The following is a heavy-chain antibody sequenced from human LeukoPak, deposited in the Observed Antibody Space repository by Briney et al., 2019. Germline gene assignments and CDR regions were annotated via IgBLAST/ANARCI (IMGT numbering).Heavy chain of an antibody. V-gene: IGHV3-49*04. CDR2: IRNKAYGGTT. Sequence: PGGSLRLSCTASGFTFGDYAMSWVRQAPGKGLEWVGFIRNKAYGGTTEYAASVKGRFTISRDDSKSIAYLQMNSLKVEDTAVYYCTPTTVTTRTIDFWGQGTLVTVSS. CDR1: GFTFGDYA. D-gene: IGHD4-17*01. J-gene: IGHJ4*02. CDR3: TPTTVTTRTIDF.